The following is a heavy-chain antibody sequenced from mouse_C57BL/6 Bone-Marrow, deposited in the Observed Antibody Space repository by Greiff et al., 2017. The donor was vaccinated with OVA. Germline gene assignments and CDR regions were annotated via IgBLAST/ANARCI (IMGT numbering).Heavy chain of an antibody. V-gene: IGHV1-59*01. J-gene: IGHJ2*01. CDR1: GYTFTSYW. Sequence: QVQLQQPGAELVRPGTSVKLSCKASGYTFTSYWMHWVKQRPGQGLEWIGVIDPSDSYTNYTQNFKGKATLTVDTSSSTAYRQLSSLTYEDSAVDNGAREGVITTVVARGYWGKGTTLTVSS. CDR3: AREGVITTVVARGY. D-gene: IGHD1-1*01. CDR2: IDPSDSYT.